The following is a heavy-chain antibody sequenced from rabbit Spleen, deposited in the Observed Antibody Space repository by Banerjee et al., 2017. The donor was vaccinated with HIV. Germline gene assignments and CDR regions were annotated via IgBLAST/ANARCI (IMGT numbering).Heavy chain of an antibody. D-gene: IGHD4-1*01. V-gene: IGHV1S45*01. CDR3: ARKYRGGNLDESFDL. Sequence: EESGGGLVQPEGSLTLTCTASGFSFSGNYWVCWVRQAPGKGLEWIACIGDRSDSTQYASWAKGRFTISKTSSTAVTLQMNILTAADTATYFCARKYRGGNLDESFDLWGPGTLVTVS. CDR2: IGDRSDST. CDR1: GFSFSGNYW. J-gene: IGHJ4*01.